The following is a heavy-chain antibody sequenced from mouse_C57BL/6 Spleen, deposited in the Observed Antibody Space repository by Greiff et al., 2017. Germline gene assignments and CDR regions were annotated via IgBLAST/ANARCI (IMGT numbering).Heavy chain of an antibody. CDR3: ARDDGSYWYFDV. V-gene: IGHV5-9*01. CDR2: ISGGGGNT. Sequence: EVKLVESGGGLVKPGGSLKLSCAASGFTFSSYTMSWVRQTPEKRLEWVATISGGGGNTYYPDSVKGRFTISRDNAKNTLYLQMSSLRSEDTAFYYCARDDGSYWYFDVWGTGTTVTVSS. D-gene: IGHD2-3*01. CDR1: GFTFSSYT. J-gene: IGHJ1*03.